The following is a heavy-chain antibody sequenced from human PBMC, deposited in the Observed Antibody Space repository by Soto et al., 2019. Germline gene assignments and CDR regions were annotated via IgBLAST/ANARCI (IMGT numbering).Heavy chain of an antibody. V-gene: IGHV1-8*01. CDR2: MNPNSGNT. Sequence: QVQLVQSGAEVKKPGASVKVSCKASGYTFTSYDINWVRQATGQGLEWMGWMNPNSGNTGYAQKSQGRXTXTXXTSLSTAYMELSSLRSEDTAVYYCARTLYGDNVDYWCQGTLVTVSS. CDR3: ARTLYGDNVDY. CDR1: GYTFTSYD. J-gene: IGHJ4*02. D-gene: IGHD4-17*01.